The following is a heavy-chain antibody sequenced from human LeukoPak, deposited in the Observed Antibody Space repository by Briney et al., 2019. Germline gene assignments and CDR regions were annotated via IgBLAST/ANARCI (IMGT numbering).Heavy chain of an antibody. CDR3: ARNYCSSTSCYEGPVDWFDP. CDR2: TYYRSKWYN. D-gene: IGHD2-2*01. J-gene: IGHJ5*02. V-gene: IGHV6-1*01. CDR1: GDSVSSNSAA. Sequence: SQTLPLTCAISGDSVSSNSAAWNWIRQSPSRGLEWLGRTYYRSKWYNDYAVSVESRITINPDTSKNQFSLQLNSVTPEDTAVYYCARNYCSSTSCYEGPVDWFDPWGQGTLVTVSS.